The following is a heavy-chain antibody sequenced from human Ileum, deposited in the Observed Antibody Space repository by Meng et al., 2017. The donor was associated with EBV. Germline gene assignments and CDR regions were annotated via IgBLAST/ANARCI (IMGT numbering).Heavy chain of an antibody. J-gene: IGHJ4*02. V-gene: IGHV4-28*01. CDR2: IYYSGST. D-gene: IGHD3-22*01. Sequence: QWQLRGSGPGLVNPSDTLSLTWAVSGYAISRTNWWGWIRQPPGKGLEWIGYIYYSGSTSYNPSLKSRVTMSVDTSKNQFSLNLNSVTAVDTAVYYCARNVPGTSAYYDWGQGTLVTVSS. CDR1: GYAISRTNW. CDR3: ARNVPGTSAYYD.